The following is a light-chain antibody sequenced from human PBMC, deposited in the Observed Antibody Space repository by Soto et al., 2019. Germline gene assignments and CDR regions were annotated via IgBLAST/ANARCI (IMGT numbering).Light chain of an antibody. J-gene: IGKJ1*01. CDR1: QSIITW. CDR2: DAS. Sequence: DIQMTQSPSTLSASVGDRVTITCRASQSIITWLAWYQQKPGKAPNLLIYDASNLESGVPSRFSGSGSGTEFTLTISSLQADDFGVYYCQQYSSYPWTFGQGTKVEIK. CDR3: QQYSSYPWT. V-gene: IGKV1-5*01.